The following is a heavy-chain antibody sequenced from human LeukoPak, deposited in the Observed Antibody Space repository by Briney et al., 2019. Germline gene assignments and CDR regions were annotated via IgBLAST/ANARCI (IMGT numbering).Heavy chain of an antibody. J-gene: IGHJ4*02. D-gene: IGHD6-13*01. CDR1: GYTFTGYY. CDR3: ARDAGIAAAGPPDY. CDR2: INPNSGGT. V-gene: IGHV1-2*02. Sequence: GASVKVSCKASGYTFTGYYMRWVRQAPGQGLEWMGWINPNSGGTNYAQKFQGRVTMTRDTSISTAYMELSRLRSDDTAVYYCARDAGIAAAGPPDYWGQGTLVTVSS.